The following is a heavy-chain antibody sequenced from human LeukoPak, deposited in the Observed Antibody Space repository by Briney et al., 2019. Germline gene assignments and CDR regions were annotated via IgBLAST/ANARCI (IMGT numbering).Heavy chain of an antibody. CDR1: SGSISSYY. CDR3: ARAPPVPAATYYHYYYMDF. V-gene: IGHV4-59*01. J-gene: IGHJ6*03. CDR2: IYYSGST. D-gene: IGHD2-2*01. Sequence: PSETLSLTCTVSSGSISSYYWGWIRQPPGKGLEWMGYIYYSGSTNYNPSLKSRVTISVDTSKNQFSLRLSSVTAADTAVYYCARAPPVPAATYYHYYYMDFWGKGITVTVSS.